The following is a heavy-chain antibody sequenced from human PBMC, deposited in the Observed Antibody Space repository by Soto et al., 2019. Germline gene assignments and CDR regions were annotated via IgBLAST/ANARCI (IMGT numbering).Heavy chain of an antibody. CDR3: ARDRYFYDSRGYYRTLDS. CDR2: IFHSGIT. J-gene: IGHJ5*01. D-gene: IGHD3-22*01. V-gene: IGHV4-59*01. Sequence: XETLSLPCFISGGSFSNDDWTWIRQSPGKGLEWIGYIFHSGITDYNPSVKSRVTISIDKSRNLFSLNLTSVTAADTAVYYCARDRYFYDSRGYYRTLDSWGQGTLVTVSS. CDR1: GGSFSNDD.